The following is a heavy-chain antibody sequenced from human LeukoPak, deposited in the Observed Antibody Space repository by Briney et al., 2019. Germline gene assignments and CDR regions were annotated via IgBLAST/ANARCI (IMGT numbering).Heavy chain of an antibody. V-gene: IGHV4-59*01. CDR2: IYYSGST. J-gene: IGHJ3*02. CDR3: ARDNPGAFDI. Sequence: SETLSLTCTVSGCSISSYYWSWIRQPPGKELEWIGYIYYSGSTNYNPSLKSRVTISVDTSNNQFSLKLSSVTAADTAVYYCARDNPGAFDIWGQGTMVTVSS. CDR1: GCSISSYY.